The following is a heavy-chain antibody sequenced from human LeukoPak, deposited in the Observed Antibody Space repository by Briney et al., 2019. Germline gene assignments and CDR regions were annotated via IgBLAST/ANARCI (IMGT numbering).Heavy chain of an antibody. CDR1: GFTFSDYY. CDR2: ISSSSSYT. J-gene: IGHJ6*04. D-gene: IGHD3-9*01. V-gene: IGHV3-11*06. CDR3: ARDFPNYDILTGYSYYYYGMDV. Sequence: GGSLRLSCAASGFTFSDYYMSWIRQAPGKGLEWVSYISSSSSYTNYADSVKGRFTISRDSAKNSLYLQMNSLRAEDTAVYYCARDFPNYDILTGYSYYYYGMDVWGKGTTVTVSS.